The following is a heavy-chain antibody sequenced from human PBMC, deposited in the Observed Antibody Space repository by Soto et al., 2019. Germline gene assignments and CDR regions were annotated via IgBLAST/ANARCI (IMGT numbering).Heavy chain of an antibody. CDR3: ARVRESDISYYYMDV. J-gene: IGHJ6*03. Sequence: SETLSLTCAVYGGSFSGYYWSWIRQPPGKGLEWIGEINHSGSTNYNPSLKSRVTISVDTAKNQFSLKLSSVIAADTAVYYCARVRESDISYYYMDVWGKGTTDTVSS. CDR2: INHSGST. CDR1: GGSFSGYY. V-gene: IGHV4-34*01. D-gene: IGHD5-12*01.